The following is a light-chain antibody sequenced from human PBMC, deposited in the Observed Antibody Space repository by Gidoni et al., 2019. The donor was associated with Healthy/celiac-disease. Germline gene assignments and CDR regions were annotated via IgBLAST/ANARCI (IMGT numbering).Light chain of an antibody. CDR2: AAS. V-gene: IGKV1-39*01. Sequence: DIRSAQSPSSLSASVGDRVTIPCRAGQSISSYLNWYQQKPGKAPKLLIYAASSLQSGVPSRFSGSGSGTDFTLTISSLQPEDFATYYCQQSYSTPRYTFGQGTKLEIK. J-gene: IGKJ2*01. CDR1: QSISSY. CDR3: QQSYSTPRYT.